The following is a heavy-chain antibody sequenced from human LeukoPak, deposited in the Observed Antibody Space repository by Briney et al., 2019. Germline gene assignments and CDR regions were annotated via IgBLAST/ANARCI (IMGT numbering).Heavy chain of an antibody. V-gene: IGHV4-34*01. Sequence: KPSETLSLTCAVYGGSFSGYYWSWIRQPPGKGLEWTGEINHSGSTNYNPSLKSRVTISVDTSKNQFSLKLSSVTAADTAVYYCARGYCSSTSCWFDPWGQGTLVTVSS. CDR1: GGSFSGYY. CDR2: INHSGST. CDR3: ARGYCSSTSCWFDP. J-gene: IGHJ5*02. D-gene: IGHD2-2*01.